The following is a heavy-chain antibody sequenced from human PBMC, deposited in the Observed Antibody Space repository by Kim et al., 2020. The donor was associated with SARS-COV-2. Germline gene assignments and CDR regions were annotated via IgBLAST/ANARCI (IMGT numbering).Heavy chain of an antibody. D-gene: IGHD1-26*01. Sequence: ADSGKGRFTISIDNSKNTLYLQMNSLRAEDTAVYYCAREGVVGATTGMDVWGQGTTVTVSS. CDR3: AREGVVGATTGMDV. J-gene: IGHJ6*02. V-gene: IGHV3-33*01.